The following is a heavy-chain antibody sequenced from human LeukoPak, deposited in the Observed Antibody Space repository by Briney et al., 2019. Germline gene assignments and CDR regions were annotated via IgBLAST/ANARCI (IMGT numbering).Heavy chain of an antibody. CDR1: GGSFSGYY. V-gene: IGHV4-34*01. CDR2: INHSGST. Sequence: PSETLSLTCAVYGGSFSGYYWSWIRQPPGKGLEWIGEINHSGSTNYNPSLKSRVTISVDTSKNQFSLKLSSVTAADTAMYYCARGGDDSSGYYLVDYWGQGTLVTVSS. J-gene: IGHJ4*02. D-gene: IGHD3-22*01. CDR3: ARGGDDSSGYYLVDY.